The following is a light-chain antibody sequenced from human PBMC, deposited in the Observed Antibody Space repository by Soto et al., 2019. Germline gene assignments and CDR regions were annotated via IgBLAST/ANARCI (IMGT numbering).Light chain of an antibody. CDR3: MQGTHWPIT. CDR1: QSLVHSDGIAY. CDR2: KVS. Sequence: DVVMTQSPLALPVTLGQPASISCRSNQSLVHSDGIAYFSWFQQRPGRSPRRLIYKVSNRDSGVPARFSGSGSGTDFALKISRVEAEDVGVYYCMQGTHWPITFSQGTQREIK. J-gene: IGKJ5*01. V-gene: IGKV2-30*02.